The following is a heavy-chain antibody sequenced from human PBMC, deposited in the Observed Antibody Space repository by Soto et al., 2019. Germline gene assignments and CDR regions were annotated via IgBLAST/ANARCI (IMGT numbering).Heavy chain of an antibody. V-gene: IGHV4-59*01. D-gene: IGHD3-10*01. CDR2: IYYSGST. Sequence: QVQLQESGPGLVKPSETLSLTCTVSGGSMSNYYWSWIRQPPGKGLEWIGYIYYSGSTIYNPSLKSRVTISVDTSKNQFSLKLSSVTAADTAVYYCARYGSGSSVWFDPWGQGTLVIVSS. CDR1: GGSMSNYY. CDR3: ARYGSGSSVWFDP. J-gene: IGHJ5*02.